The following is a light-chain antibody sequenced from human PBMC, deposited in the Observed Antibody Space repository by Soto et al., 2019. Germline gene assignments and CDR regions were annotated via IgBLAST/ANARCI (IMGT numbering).Light chain of an antibody. CDR2: DAS. J-gene: IGKJ5*01. Sequence: EIVLTQSRATLSLSPGERATLSCRASQSVSSYLAWYQQKPGQAPRLLIYDASNRATGIPARFSGSGSGTDFTPTISSLEPEDFAVYYCQQRSNWPRGTFGQGTRLEIK. CDR3: QQRSNWPRGT. CDR1: QSVSSY. V-gene: IGKV3-11*01.